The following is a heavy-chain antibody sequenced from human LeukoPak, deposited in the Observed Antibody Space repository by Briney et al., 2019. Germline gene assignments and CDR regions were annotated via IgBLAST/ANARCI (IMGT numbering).Heavy chain of an antibody. CDR1: GFTFSSYA. D-gene: IGHD1-26*01. CDR2: ISSSSSYI. Sequence: PGGSLRLSCSASGFTFSSYAMHWVRQAPGKGLEWVSSISSSSSYIYYADSVKGRFTISRDNAKNSLYLQMNSLRAEDTAVYYCARAPTVRQLLEIDYWGQGTLVTVSS. CDR3: ARAPTVRQLLEIDY. V-gene: IGHV3-21*01. J-gene: IGHJ4*02.